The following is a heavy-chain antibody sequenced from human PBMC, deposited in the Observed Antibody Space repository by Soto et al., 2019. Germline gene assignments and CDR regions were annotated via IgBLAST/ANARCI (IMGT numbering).Heavy chain of an antibody. V-gene: IGHV3-49*05. CDR3: SRETRDAWFLYPLFDD. CDR1: GFTFGDHG. Sequence: EVQLVESGGGLVKPGRSLRLSCTGSGFTFGDHGMTWFRQAPGKGLEWVGFIRSRAYGGTTEYAASVKGRFTISRDDSESIAYLQMNSLKSEDTAVYYCSRETRDAWFLYPLFDDWGQGTLVTVSS. CDR2: IRSRAYGGTT. J-gene: IGHJ4*02. D-gene: IGHD3-9*01.